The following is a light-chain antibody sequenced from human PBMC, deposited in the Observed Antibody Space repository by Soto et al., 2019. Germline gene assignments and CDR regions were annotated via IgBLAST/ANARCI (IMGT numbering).Light chain of an antibody. J-gene: IGLJ2*01. CDR1: SSNIGSNT. CDR2: SSH. CDR3: AAWDDSLNGVV. Sequence: QLVLTQPPSVSGTPGQRVTISCSGSSSNIGSNTVNWYQQFPGTAPKLLIYSSHQRPSGVPDRFSGSESGSSASLAISGLQSEDEADYYCAAWDDSLNGVVFGGGTKLTVL. V-gene: IGLV1-44*01.